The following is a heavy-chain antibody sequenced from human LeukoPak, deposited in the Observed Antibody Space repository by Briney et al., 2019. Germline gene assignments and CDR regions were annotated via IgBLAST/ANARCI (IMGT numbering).Heavy chain of an antibody. D-gene: IGHD6-19*01. CDR3: ARSYTGDRSGWYRTY. V-gene: IGHV4-59*01. J-gene: IGHJ4*02. CDR1: GGSISSYY. CDR2: IYYSGST. Sequence: SSETLSLTCTLSGGSISSYYWSWVRQPPGQGLEWIGYIYYSGSTKYNPSLKSRVTISEDTSKNHFSLKLSSVTAADTAVYYCARSYTGDRSGWYRTYWGQGTLVTVSS.